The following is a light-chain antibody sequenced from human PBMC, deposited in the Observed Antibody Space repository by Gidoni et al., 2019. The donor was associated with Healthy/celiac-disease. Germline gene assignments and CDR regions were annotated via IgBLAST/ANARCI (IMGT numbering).Light chain of an antibody. Sequence: DTQLTQSPSSLSAFVGDRVTITCQASQDISNYLNWYQQKPGKAPKLLIYDASNLETGVPSRFSGSFSGTVFTFTISSLQPGDIATYYCQQYDNLPLTFGGXTKVEIK. CDR1: QDISNY. CDR2: DAS. CDR3: QQYDNLPLT. V-gene: IGKV1-33*01. J-gene: IGKJ4*01.